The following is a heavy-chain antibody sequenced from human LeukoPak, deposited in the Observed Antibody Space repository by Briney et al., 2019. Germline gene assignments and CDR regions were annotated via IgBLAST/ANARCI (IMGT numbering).Heavy chain of an antibody. V-gene: IGHV3-30*03. J-gene: IGHJ4*02. Sequence: GRSLRLSCAASGFTFSSYGMHWVRQAPGKGLEWVAVISYDGSNKYYADSVKGRFTISRDNSKNTLYLQMNSLRAEDTAVYYCARKNGLDYWGQGTLVTVSS. CDR2: ISYDGSNK. CDR1: GFTFSSYG. CDR3: ARKNGLDY.